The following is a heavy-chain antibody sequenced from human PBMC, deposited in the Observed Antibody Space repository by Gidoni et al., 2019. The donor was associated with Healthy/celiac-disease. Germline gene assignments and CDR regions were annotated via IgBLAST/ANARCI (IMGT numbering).Heavy chain of an antibody. V-gene: IGHV1-46*03. CDR3: ARDYGDYRDY. J-gene: IGHJ4*02. D-gene: IGHD4-17*01. CDR2: INPSGGST. CDR1: GYTFTSYY. Sequence: QVQLVQSGAEVKKPGASVTVSCKASGYTFTSYYMHWVRQDPGQGLEWMGIINPSGGSTSYAQKFQGRVTMTRDTSTSTVYMELSSLRSEDTAVYYCARDYGDYRDYWGQGTLVTVSS.